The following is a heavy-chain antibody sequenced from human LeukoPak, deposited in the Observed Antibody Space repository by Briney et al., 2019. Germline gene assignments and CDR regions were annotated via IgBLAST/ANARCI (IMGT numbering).Heavy chain of an antibody. Sequence: ASVKVSCKTSGYTFIHYYMHWVRQASGEGFEWMGIVDPSGDIATYAQKFQGRVTLTTDTSTSTFYMELSSLRSEDTAIYYCARDSFGVRGFDHWGQETPVTVSS. V-gene: IGHV1-46*01. CDR1: GYTFIHYY. CDR3: ARDSFGVRGFDH. D-gene: IGHD3-10*01. J-gene: IGHJ4*02. CDR2: VDPSGDIA.